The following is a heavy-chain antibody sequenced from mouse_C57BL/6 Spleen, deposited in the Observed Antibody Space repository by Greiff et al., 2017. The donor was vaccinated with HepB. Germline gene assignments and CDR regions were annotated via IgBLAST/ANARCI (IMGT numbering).Heavy chain of an antibody. D-gene: IGHD2-4*01. CDR1: GFSFNTYA. J-gene: IGHJ2*01. Sequence: VQLKESGGGLVQPKGSLKLSCAASGFSFNTYAMNWVRQAPGKGLEWVARIRSKSNNYATYYADSVKDRFTISRDDSESMLYLQMNNLKTEDTAMYYCVRHDYYFDYWGQGTTLTVSS. CDR3: VRHDYYFDY. V-gene: IGHV10-1*01. CDR2: IRSKSNNYAT.